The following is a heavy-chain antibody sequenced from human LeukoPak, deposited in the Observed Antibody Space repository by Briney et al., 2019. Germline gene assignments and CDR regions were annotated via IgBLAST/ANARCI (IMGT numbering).Heavy chain of an antibody. J-gene: IGHJ4*02. V-gene: IGHV3-30-3*01. D-gene: IGHD4-17*01. CDR1: GFTFSSYA. Sequence: PGGSLSLSCAASGFTFSSYAMHWVRPAPGKGLEWVAVISYDGSSKYYADSVKGRFTISRDNSKNTLYLQMNSLRAEDTAVYYCARDMSPSGDYGIDYWGQGTLVTVSS. CDR3: ARDMSPSGDYGIDY. CDR2: ISYDGSSK.